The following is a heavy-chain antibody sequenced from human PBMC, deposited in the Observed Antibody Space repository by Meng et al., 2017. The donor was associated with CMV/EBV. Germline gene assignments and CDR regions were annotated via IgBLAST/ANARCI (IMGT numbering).Heavy chain of an antibody. CDR1: GGAFSGYC. CDR3: ARSDPRGSGDY. V-gene: IGHV4-34*01. D-gene: IGHD2-15*01. J-gene: IGHJ4*02. CDR2: INHSGST. Sequence: LTCAVYGGAFSGYCWSWIRQPPGEGLEWIGEINHSGSTNYNPSLKSRVTISVDTSKNQFSLKLSSVTAADTAVYYCARSDPRGSGDYWGQGTLVTVSS.